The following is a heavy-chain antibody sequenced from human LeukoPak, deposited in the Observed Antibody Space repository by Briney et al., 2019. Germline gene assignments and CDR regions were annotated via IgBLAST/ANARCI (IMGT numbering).Heavy chain of an antibody. Sequence: SQTLSLTCAISGDSVSSNSVAWNWIRQSPSRGLEWLGRTYYRSKWYNDYAVSVKSRITISPDTSKNQLSLKLSSVTAADTAVYYCARQVRVAAAGRRDYWGQGTLVTVSS. V-gene: IGHV6-1*01. CDR1: GDSVSSNSVA. CDR2: TYYRSKWYN. D-gene: IGHD6-13*01. CDR3: ARQVRVAAAGRRDY. J-gene: IGHJ4*02.